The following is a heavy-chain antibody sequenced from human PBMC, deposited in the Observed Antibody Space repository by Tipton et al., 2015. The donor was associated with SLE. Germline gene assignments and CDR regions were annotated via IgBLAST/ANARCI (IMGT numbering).Heavy chain of an antibody. D-gene: IGHD3-9*01. J-gene: IGHJ3*02. CDR1: GRSISSYY. Sequence: TLSLTCTVSGRSISSYYWSWIRQPSGKGLEWIGRIHTSGCTNYNPSLKSRVTMSVDTSKNQFSLKLSSVTAADTAVYYCARVFDWYHAFDIWGQGTMVTVSS. CDR2: IHTSGCT. V-gene: IGHV4-4*07. CDR3: ARVFDWYHAFDI.